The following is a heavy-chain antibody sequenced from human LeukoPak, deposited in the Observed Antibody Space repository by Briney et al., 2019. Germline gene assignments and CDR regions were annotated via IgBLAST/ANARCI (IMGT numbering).Heavy chain of an antibody. J-gene: IGHJ3*01. CDR1: GFTFTNYA. CDR2: IGASGADT. V-gene: IGHV3-23*01. CDR3: ARRPCDTSGYLGAFHD. D-gene: IGHD3-22*01. Sequence: GGSLRLSCAASGFTFTNYAMTWVRQAPGKGLEWVSVIGASGADTYYSDSVKGRFTVSRDNSQNTLFLHMSSLRAEDTVVYFCARRPCDTSGYLGAFHDWGQGTTVTVSS.